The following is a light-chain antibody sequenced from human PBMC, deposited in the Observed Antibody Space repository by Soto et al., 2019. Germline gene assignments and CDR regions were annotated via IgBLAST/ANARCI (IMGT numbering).Light chain of an antibody. V-gene: IGKV3-11*01. CDR2: DAS. CDR3: QQRGNWPSLT. J-gene: IGKJ4*01. Sequence: EIVLTQSPATLSLSPGERATLSCRASQSISSQLAWYQQKPGQAPRLLIYDASNRATGLPARFRGSGSGTDFTLTIAGLEPEVFAVYYCQQRGNWPSLTFGGGTKVEIK. CDR1: QSISSQ.